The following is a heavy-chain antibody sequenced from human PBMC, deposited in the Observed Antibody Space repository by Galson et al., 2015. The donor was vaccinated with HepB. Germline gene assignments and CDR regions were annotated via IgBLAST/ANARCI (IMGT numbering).Heavy chain of an antibody. V-gene: IGHV4-4*07. J-gene: IGHJ4*02. D-gene: IGHD2-15*01. CDR2: IYTSGST. CDR3: ARGSNRRVAPQDHFDY. Sequence: LSLTCTVSGGSISSYYWSWIRQPAGKGLEWIGRIYTSGSTNYNPSLKSRVTMSVDTSKNQFSLKLSSVTAADTAVYYCARGSNRRVAPQDHFDYWGQGTLVTVPS. CDR1: GGSISSYY.